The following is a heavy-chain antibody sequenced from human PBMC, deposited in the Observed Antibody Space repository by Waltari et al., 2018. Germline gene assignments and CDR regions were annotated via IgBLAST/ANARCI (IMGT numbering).Heavy chain of an antibody. D-gene: IGHD3-16*01. V-gene: IGHV4-59*08. J-gene: IGHJ3*01. CDR2: MYYSGSP. Sequence: QVQLQESGPGLGKPAETLALSCTVSGDSISNTFCGWIRQAPGGGLDWIGFMYYSGSPYYNPSRGSRVTISVESAQNQLSLKLTSATAADTAVYYCSRLLGDCALDVWGQGTNVTVSS. CDR1: GDSISNTF. CDR3: SRLLGDCALDV.